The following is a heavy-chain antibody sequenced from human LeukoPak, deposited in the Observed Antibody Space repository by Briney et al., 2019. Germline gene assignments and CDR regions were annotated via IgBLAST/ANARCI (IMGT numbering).Heavy chain of an antibody. CDR1: GITFSRFW. Sequence: GSLRLSCAASGITFSRFWMSWVRQAPGKGLQWVANINQDGSEKHYVDSVKGRFTISRDNSRNILYLQMNSLRAEDTAVYYCVKEIFRNGFHGLDVWGQGTTVTVSS. V-gene: IGHV3-7*03. CDR2: INQDGSEK. CDR3: VKEIFRNGFHGLDV. J-gene: IGHJ6*02. D-gene: IGHD5-24*01.